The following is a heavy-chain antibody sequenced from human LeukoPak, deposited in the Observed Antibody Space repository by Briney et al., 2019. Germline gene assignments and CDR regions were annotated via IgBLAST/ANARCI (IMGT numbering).Heavy chain of an antibody. Sequence: GGSLRLYCAASGFTFDDYDMSWVRQAPGKGLEWVSGINWNGGSTGYADSVKGRFTISRDNAKNSLYLQMNSLRAEDTALYYCARDGLVDTPMGAGYWGQGTLVTVSS. CDR3: ARDGLVDTPMGAGY. CDR2: INWNGGST. D-gene: IGHD5-18*01. CDR1: GFTFDDYD. V-gene: IGHV3-20*04. J-gene: IGHJ4*02.